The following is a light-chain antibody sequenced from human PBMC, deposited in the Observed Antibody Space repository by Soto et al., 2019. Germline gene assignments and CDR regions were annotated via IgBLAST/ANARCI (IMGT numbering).Light chain of an antibody. J-gene: IGLJ2*01. CDR2: ENN. V-gene: IGLV6-57*04. CDR1: SGSIANNY. Sequence: NFMLTQPHSVSESPGKTVTISCTRSSGSIANNYVQWYQQRPGRAPITVIYENNQRPSGGAGHFSGSTDGSSNSASPTISGLQNEDEADYSWQSYDSSIVIFGGGTKLTVL. CDR3: QSYDSSIVI.